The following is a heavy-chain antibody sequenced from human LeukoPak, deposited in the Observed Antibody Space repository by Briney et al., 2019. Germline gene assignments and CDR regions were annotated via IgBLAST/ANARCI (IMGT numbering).Heavy chain of an antibody. CDR1: GFTFSSYS. D-gene: IGHD6-6*01. J-gene: IGHJ4*02. V-gene: IGHV3-21*01. CDR2: ISSSSSYI. Sequence: GGSLRLSRAASGFTFSSYSMNWVRQAPGKGLEWVSSISSSSSYIYYADSVKGRFTISRDNAKNSLYLQMNSLRAEDTAVYYCARDQAARPLKGLEDWGQGTLVTVSS. CDR3: ARDQAARPLKGLED.